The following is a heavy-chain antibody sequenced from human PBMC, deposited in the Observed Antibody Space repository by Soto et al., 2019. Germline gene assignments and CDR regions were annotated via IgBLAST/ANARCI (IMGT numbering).Heavy chain of an antibody. CDR2: IIPLFGST. D-gene: IGHD5-12*01. CDR3: ARDLGTGYDSGDY. V-gene: IGHV1-69*12. CDR1: GDIFSGYS. Sequence: QVQLVQSGAEVKKPGSSVKVSCTASGDIFSGYSISWVRQAPGQGLEWTGGIIPLFGSTNYAPKFQGRVTITADQSTNTGYMELSSLKSEDTAVYYCARDLGTGYDSGDYWGQGTLVTVSS. J-gene: IGHJ4*02.